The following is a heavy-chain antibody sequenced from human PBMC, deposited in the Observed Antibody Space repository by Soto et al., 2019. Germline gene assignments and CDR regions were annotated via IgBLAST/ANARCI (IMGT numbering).Heavy chain of an antibody. J-gene: IGHJ4*02. CDR1: GYIFTNHY. V-gene: IGHV1-46*01. Sequence: ASVKVSCKASGYIFTNHYIHWVRQAPGQGLEWMGIINPSGGSTNYLQKFQGRITMTRDTSTSTVCMELSSLSSEDTAVYFCARADYYDSSGFYYDCWGQGSLVTVSS. CDR2: INPSGGST. CDR3: ARADYYDSSGFYYDC. D-gene: IGHD3-22*01.